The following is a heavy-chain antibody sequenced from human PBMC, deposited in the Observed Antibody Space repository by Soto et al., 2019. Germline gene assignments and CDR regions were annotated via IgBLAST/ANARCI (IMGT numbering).Heavy chain of an antibody. V-gene: IGHV3-23*01. Sequence: SLRLSCAASGFTFSSFDISWVRRAPGKGLEWVSIIGISEGSAYYADSVKGRFTISRDNFRNTVYLQMNSLRGEDTAVYYCSTDPNGDYIGAFDNWGQGTMVTVS. CDR3: STDPNGDYIGAFDN. D-gene: IGHD4-17*01. CDR1: GFTFSSFD. J-gene: IGHJ3*02. CDR2: IGISEGSA.